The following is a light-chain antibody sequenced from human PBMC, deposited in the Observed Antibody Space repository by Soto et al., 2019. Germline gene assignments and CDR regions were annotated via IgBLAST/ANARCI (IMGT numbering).Light chain of an antibody. V-gene: IGKV3-15*01. CDR2: GAS. Sequence: EIVMTQSPATLSVSPGERVTLSCRASQSVSRNLAWYQQIPGQAPRLLIYGASTRATGIPARFSGSGSGTEFTLTIRLLQSEDFAVYYCQQYNNWPPLAFGGGNKVEIK. J-gene: IGKJ4*01. CDR3: QQYNNWPPLA. CDR1: QSVSRN.